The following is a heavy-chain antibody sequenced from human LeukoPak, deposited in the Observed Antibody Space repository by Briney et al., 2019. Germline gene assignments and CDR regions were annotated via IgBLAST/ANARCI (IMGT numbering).Heavy chain of an antibody. CDR3: ARDSPHDYGGNSDWFDP. Sequence: PGRSLRLSCAASGFTFSSYGMHWVRQAPGKGLEWVAVIWYDGSKELYADSVKGRFTVSRDNSKNTLYLQMNSLRPDDTAVYYCARDSPHDYGGNSDWFDPWGQGTLVAVSS. CDR1: GFTFSSYG. CDR2: IWYDGSKE. D-gene: IGHD4-23*01. J-gene: IGHJ5*02. V-gene: IGHV3-33*01.